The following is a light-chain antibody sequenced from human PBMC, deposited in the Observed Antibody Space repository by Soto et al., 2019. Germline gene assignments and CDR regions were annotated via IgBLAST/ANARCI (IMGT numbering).Light chain of an antibody. CDR3: QQSYSTLFS. V-gene: IGKV1-39*01. CDR1: QSISSY. J-gene: IGKJ3*01. Sequence: DIQMTQSPSSLSASVGDRVTITCRASQSISSYLNWYQQKPGKAPKLLIYAASSLQSGVPSRFNGRGSGTDFTLTISSLKPEDFATYYCQQSYSTLFSFGPGTKVDIK. CDR2: AAS.